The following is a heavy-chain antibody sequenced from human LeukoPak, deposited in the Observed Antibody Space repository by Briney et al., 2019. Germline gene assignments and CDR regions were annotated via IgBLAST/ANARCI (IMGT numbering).Heavy chain of an antibody. CDR2: ISSSSSTI. CDR3: ANSPFWGGYSPRDY. V-gene: IGHV3-48*03. CDR1: GFTFSSYE. Sequence: PGGPLRLSCAASGFTFSSYEMNWVRQAPGKGLEWVSYISSSSSTIYYAASVKGRFTISRDNAKNSLYLKMNSLRAEDTAVYYCANSPFWGGYSPRDYWGQGTLVTVSS. D-gene: IGHD3-3*01. J-gene: IGHJ4*02.